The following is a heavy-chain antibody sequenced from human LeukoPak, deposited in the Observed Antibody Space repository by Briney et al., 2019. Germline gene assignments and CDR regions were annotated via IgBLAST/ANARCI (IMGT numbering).Heavy chain of an antibody. Sequence: GGSLRLSCTASGFTFGDYATTWVRQAPGKGLEWVGFIRTKPFGGTTEYAASVKGRFTISRDDSKRSAYLQMNSLRPEDTAVYYCTRDWRGAYTDYFDLWGLGTLVTVSS. CDR2: IRTKPFGGTT. J-gene: IGHJ4*02. D-gene: IGHD3-3*01. CDR1: GFTFGDYA. CDR3: TRDWRGAYTDYFDL. V-gene: IGHV3-49*04.